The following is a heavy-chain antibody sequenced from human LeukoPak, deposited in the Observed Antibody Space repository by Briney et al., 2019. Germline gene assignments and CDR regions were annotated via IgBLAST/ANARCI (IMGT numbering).Heavy chain of an antibody. J-gene: IGHJ4*02. Sequence: GGSLRLSCAASGFSFSNYAMIWVRQAPGQGLEGVSSISFSGGSTYYADSVKGRFTLSRDSSRNTLYLQMDSLRADDTAIYYCAKDWGGYSSSSFDYWGQGILVTVSS. CDR3: AKDWGGYSSSSFDY. CDR1: GFSFSNYA. V-gene: IGHV3-23*01. CDR2: ISFSGGST. D-gene: IGHD6-6*01.